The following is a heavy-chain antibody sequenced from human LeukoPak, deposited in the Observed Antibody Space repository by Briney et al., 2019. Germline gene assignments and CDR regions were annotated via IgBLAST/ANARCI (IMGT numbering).Heavy chain of an antibody. V-gene: IGHV3-30-3*01. CDR2: ISYDGSNK. Sequence: GGSLRLSCAASGFTFSSYVMHWVRQAPGKGLEWVAVISYDGSNKYYADSVKGRFTISRDNSKNTLYLQMNSLRAEDTAVYYCAREVAGTTINWFDPWGQGTLVTVSS. D-gene: IGHD1-1*01. J-gene: IGHJ5*02. CDR1: GFTFSSYV. CDR3: AREVAGTTINWFDP.